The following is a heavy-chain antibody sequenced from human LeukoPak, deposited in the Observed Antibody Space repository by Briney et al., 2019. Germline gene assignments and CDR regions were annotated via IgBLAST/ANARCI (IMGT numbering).Heavy chain of an antibody. CDR1: GGSFSGYY. J-gene: IGHJ4*02. CDR2: MNHSGST. Sequence: SETLSLTCAVYGGSFSGYYWSWIRQPPGKGLEWIGEMNHSGSTNYNPSLKSRVTISVDTSKNQFSLKLSSVTAADTAVYYCARAERYSRDKTLDYWGQGTLVTVSS. CDR3: ARAERYSRDKTLDY. V-gene: IGHV4-34*01. D-gene: IGHD1-26*01.